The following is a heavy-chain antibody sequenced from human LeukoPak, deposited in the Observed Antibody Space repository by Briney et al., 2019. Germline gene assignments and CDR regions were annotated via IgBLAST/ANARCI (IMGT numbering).Heavy chain of an antibody. V-gene: IGHV1-69*13. J-gene: IGHJ5*02. CDR1: GGTFSSYA. D-gene: IGHD4-23*01. Sequence: ASVKVSCKASGGTFSSYAISWVRQAPGQGLEWMGGIIPIFGTANYAQKFQGRVTITADESTSTAYMELSSLRSEDTAVYYCARNYGGNLNLFDPWGQGTLVTVSS. CDR3: ARNYGGNLNLFDP. CDR2: IIPIFGTA.